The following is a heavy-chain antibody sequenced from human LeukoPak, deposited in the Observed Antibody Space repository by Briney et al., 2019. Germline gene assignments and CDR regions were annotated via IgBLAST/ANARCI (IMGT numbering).Heavy chain of an antibody. CDR2: INPNSGGT. CDR3: ATFGPIVVVVAATPSDALDI. Sequence: ASVKVSCKASGYTFTGYYMHWVRQAPGQGLEWMGWINPNSGGTNYAQKFQGRVTMTRDTSISTAYMELSRLRSDDTAVYYCATFGPIVVVVAATPSDALDIWGQGTMVTVSS. D-gene: IGHD2-15*01. J-gene: IGHJ3*02. V-gene: IGHV1-2*02. CDR1: GYTFTGYY.